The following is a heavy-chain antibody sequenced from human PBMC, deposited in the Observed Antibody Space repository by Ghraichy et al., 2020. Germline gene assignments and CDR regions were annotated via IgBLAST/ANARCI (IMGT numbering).Heavy chain of an antibody. D-gene: IGHD4-23*01. Sequence: GGSLRLSCVGSGFALSSYSMNWVRQAPGKGLEWVSYITSSSRFISYADSVKGRFTVSRDNAQNSLYLQMQSLRDADTAVYYCARGSTVVRFYYYDGMDVWGQGTTVTVSS. CDR1: GFALSSYS. CDR2: ITSSSRFI. V-gene: IGHV3-48*02. J-gene: IGHJ6*02. CDR3: ARGSTVVRFYYYDGMDV.